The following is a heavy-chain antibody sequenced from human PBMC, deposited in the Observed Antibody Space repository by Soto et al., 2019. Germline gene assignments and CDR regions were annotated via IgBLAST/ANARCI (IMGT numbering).Heavy chain of an antibody. CDR3: ARVIRMIAAAYFDY. CDR1: GGSISSGGYY. CDR2: IYYSGST. D-gene: IGHD6-13*01. J-gene: IGHJ4*02. Sequence: PSETLSLTCTVSGGSISSGGYYWSWIRQHPGKGLEWIGYIYYSGSTYYNPSLKSRVTISVDTSKNQFSLKLSSVTAADTAVYYCARVIRMIAAAYFDYWGQGTLVTVSS. V-gene: IGHV4-31*03.